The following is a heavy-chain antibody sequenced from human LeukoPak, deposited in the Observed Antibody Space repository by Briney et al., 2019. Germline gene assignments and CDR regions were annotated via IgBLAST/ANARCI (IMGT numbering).Heavy chain of an antibody. J-gene: IGHJ6*03. CDR3: ARGTQWLGGTYYYYYMDV. Sequence: ASVKVSCKASGYTFTSYDINWVRQATGRGLEWMGWMNPNSGNTGYAQKFQGRVTITRNTSISTAYMELSSLRSEDTAVYYCARGTQWLGGTYYYYYMDVWGKGTTVTVSS. V-gene: IGHV1-8*03. CDR1: GYTFTSYD. CDR2: MNPNSGNT. D-gene: IGHD6-19*01.